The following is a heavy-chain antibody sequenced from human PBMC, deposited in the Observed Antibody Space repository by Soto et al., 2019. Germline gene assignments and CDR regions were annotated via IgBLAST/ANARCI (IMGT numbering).Heavy chain of an antibody. CDR3: ANVYRRPRMAGPDMDV. V-gene: IGHV1-8*01. Sequence: QVQLVQSGAEVKKPGASVKVSCKASGYTFTSYDINWVRQATGQGLEWMGWMNPNSGNTGYAQKFQGRVTMTRNTSISTAYMELSSLRSEDTAVYYCANVYRRPRMAGPDMDVWGKGTTVTVSS. D-gene: IGHD6-19*01. CDR2: MNPNSGNT. CDR1: GYTFTSYD. J-gene: IGHJ6*03.